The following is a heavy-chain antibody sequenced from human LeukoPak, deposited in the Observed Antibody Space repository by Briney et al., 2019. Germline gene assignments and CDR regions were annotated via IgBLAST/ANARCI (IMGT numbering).Heavy chain of an antibody. CDR3: ARDSTYGDYVPLWAFDI. D-gene: IGHD4-17*01. CDR1: GFTFSDYY. J-gene: IGHJ3*02. V-gene: IGHV3-11*06. Sequence: GGSLRLSCAASGFTFSDYYMSWIRQAPGKGLEWVSYISSSSSYTNYADSVKGRFTISRDNAKNSLYPQMNSLRAEDTAVYYCARDSTYGDYVPLWAFDIWGQGTMVTVSS. CDR2: ISSSSSYT.